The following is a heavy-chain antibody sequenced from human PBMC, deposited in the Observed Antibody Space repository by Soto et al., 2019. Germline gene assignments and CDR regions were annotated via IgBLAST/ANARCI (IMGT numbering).Heavy chain of an antibody. Sequence: QVQLVQSGAEVTKPGSSVTVSCTASGDTFSRFTLSWVRQAPGQGLEWMGRIIPMLGMSNSALKFQGRVTITADKSTNKVYMHLKSLRSVDTAVYYCATSYGSGSAHFDSWGQGTLVTVSS. CDR3: ATSYGSGSAHFDS. D-gene: IGHD3-10*01. V-gene: IGHV1-69*02. CDR2: IIPMLGMS. CDR1: GDTFSRFT. J-gene: IGHJ4*02.